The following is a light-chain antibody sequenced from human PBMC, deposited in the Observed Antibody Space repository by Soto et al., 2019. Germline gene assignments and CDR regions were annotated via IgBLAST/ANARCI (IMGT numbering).Light chain of an antibody. CDR1: QSISSW. V-gene: IGKV1-5*03. CDR3: QQYNNYSCT. CDR2: KAS. J-gene: IGKJ1*01. Sequence: DIQMTQSPSTLSASVGDRVTITCRASQSISSWLARYQQKPGKAPKLLIYKASSLESGVPSGFSGSGSGTEFTLTISSLQPDDFATYYCQQYNNYSCTFGQGTKVEIK.